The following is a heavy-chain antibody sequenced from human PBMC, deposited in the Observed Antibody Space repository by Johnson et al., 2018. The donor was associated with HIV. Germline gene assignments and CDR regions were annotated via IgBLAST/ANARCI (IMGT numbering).Heavy chain of an antibody. J-gene: IGHJ3*02. V-gene: IGHV3-11*04. CDR1: GFTFSYYY. D-gene: IGHD5-12*01. Sequence: QVQLVESGGGLVKPGASLRLSCAASGFTFSYYYMSWIRQAPGKGLEWVSYISTSGNPIYYADSVKGRFTISRDNAKKSLYLQMNSLRAEDTAVYYCARSVALIVATFDAFDIWGQGTMVTVSS. CDR2: ISTSGNPI. CDR3: ARSVALIVATFDAFDI.